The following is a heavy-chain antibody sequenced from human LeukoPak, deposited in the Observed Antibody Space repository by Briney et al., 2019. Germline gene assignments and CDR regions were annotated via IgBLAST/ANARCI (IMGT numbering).Heavy chain of an antibody. CDR1: GYTFTSYA. D-gene: IGHD3-3*01. Sequence: ASVKVSCKASGYTFTSYAMHWVRQAPGQRLEWMGWINAGNGNTKYSQKFQGRVTITRDTSASTAYMEPSSLGSEDTAVYYCARDQLTIFGVVTTNWFDPWGQGTLVTVSS. V-gene: IGHV1-3*01. CDR3: ARDQLTIFGVVTTNWFDP. J-gene: IGHJ5*02. CDR2: INAGNGNT.